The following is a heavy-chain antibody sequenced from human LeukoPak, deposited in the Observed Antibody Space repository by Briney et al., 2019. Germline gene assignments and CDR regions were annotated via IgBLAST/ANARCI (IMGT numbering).Heavy chain of an antibody. CDR2: ISGSGGST. J-gene: IGHJ5*02. CDR1: GFTFSSYA. D-gene: IGHD3-10*01. CDR3: AKDPSYGSGSYHFVNWFDP. V-gene: IGHV3-23*01. Sequence: GGSLRLSCAASGFTFSSYAMSWVRQAPGKGLKWVSAISGSGGSTYYADSVKGRFTISRDNSKNTLYLQMNSLRAEDTAVYYCAKDPSYGSGSYHFVNWFDPWGQGTLVTVSS.